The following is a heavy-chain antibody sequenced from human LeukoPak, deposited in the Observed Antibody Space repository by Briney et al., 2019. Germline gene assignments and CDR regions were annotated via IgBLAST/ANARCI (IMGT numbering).Heavy chain of an antibody. CDR3: AKDSGDYSNLYYFDY. V-gene: IGHV3-53*01. J-gene: IGHJ4*02. D-gene: IGHD4-11*01. CDR2: IYSGGST. CDR1: GFTVSTNS. Sequence: QSGGCLRLSCTVSGFTVSTNSRSWVRQTPGKGLEWVSFIYSGGSTHYSDSVKGRFTISRDNSKNTLYLQMNSLRAEDTAVYYCAKDSGDYSNLYYFDYWGQGTLVTVSS.